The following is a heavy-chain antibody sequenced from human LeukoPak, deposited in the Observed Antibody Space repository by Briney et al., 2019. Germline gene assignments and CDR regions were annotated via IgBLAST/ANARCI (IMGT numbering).Heavy chain of an antibody. D-gene: IGHD1-26*01. V-gene: IGHV3-7*01. CDR2: IKQDGSEK. Sequence: PGGSLRLSCAASGFTFSSYWMSWVRQAPGKGLEWVANIKQDGSEKYYVDSVKGRFTISRDNAKDSLYLQMNSLRAEDTAVYYCVREKGSYYSNDYWGQGTLVTVSS. CDR1: GFTFSSYW. CDR3: VREKGSYYSNDY. J-gene: IGHJ4*02.